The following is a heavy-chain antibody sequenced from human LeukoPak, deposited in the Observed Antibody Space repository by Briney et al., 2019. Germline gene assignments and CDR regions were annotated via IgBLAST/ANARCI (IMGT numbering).Heavy chain of an antibody. CDR3: ARGYYYDSSGYYWGAFDI. V-gene: IGHV4-59*01. CDR1: GGSISSYY. J-gene: IGHJ3*02. D-gene: IGHD3-22*01. Sequence: SETLSLTCTVSGGSISSYYWSWIRQPPGKGLEWIGYIYYSGSTNYNPSLKSRVTISVDTSKNQFSLKLSSVTAADTAVYYCARGYYYDSSGYYWGAFDIWGQGTMVTVSS. CDR2: IYYSGST.